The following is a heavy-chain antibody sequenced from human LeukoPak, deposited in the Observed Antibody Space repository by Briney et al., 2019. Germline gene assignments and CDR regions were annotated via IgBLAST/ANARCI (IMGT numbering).Heavy chain of an antibody. J-gene: IGHJ4*02. CDR1: GFTFSSYE. Sequence: GGSLRLSCAASGFTFSSYEMNWVRQAAGKGLEWVALISDDGSNKYHGDSVKGRFTISRDNYKNTLHLQMNRLRAEDTAVYYCARDPSNSGTYYVLDYWGQGTLVTVSS. CDR2: ISDDGSNK. CDR3: ARDPSNSGTYYVLDY. V-gene: IGHV3-30*03. D-gene: IGHD1-26*01.